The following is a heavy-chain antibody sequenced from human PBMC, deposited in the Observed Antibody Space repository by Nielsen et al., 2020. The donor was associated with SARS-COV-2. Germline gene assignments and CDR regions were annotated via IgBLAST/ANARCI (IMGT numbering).Heavy chain of an antibody. CDR2: ISYDGSNK. CDR1: GFTFSSYG. Sequence: LSLTCAASGFTFSSYGMHWVRQAPGKGLEWVAVISYDGSNKYYADSVKGRFTISRDNSKNTLYLQMNSLRAEDTAVYYCARDPGIAAAGHFDPWGQGTLVTVSS. V-gene: IGHV3-30*03. CDR3: ARDPGIAAAGHFDP. D-gene: IGHD6-13*01. J-gene: IGHJ5*02.